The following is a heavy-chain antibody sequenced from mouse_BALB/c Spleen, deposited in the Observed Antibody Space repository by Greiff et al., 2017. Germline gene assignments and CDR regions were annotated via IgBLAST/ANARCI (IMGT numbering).Heavy chain of an antibody. CDR1: GYTFTDYA. Sequence: QVQLQQSGAELVRPGVSVKISCKGSGYTFTDYAMHWVKQSHAKSLEWIGVISTYYGDASYNQKFKGKATMTVDKSSSTAYMELARLTSEDSAIYYCARERADGFAMDYWGQGTSVTVSS. V-gene: IGHV1S137*01. J-gene: IGHJ4*01. CDR3: ARERADGFAMDY. D-gene: IGHD2-3*01. CDR2: ISTYYGDA.